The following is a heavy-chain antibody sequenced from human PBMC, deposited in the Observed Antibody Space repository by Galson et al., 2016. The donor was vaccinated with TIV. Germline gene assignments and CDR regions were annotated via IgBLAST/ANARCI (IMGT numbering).Heavy chain of an antibody. CDR2: MSGSGGGP. CDR3: AKDYMWKEDYYYMDV. Sequence: SLRLSCAASGFTFSSYAMSWVRQAPGKGLEWVSGMSGSGGGPYYADSVKGRFTISRDNSRNSLYLQMNSLRTEDSALYFCAKDYMWKEDYYYMDVWGKGTTVTVSS. J-gene: IGHJ6*03. CDR1: GFTFSSYA. D-gene: IGHD1-1*01. V-gene: IGHV3-23*01.